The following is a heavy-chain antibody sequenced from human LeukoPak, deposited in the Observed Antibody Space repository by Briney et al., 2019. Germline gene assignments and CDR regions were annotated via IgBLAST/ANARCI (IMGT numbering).Heavy chain of an antibody. Sequence: SETLSLTCTVSGYSISSGYYWGWIRQPPGKGLEWIGSIYHSGSTYYNPSLKSRVTISVDTSKNQFSLKLSSVTAADTAVYYCARGTWIKRWFDTWGQGTLVTVSS. CDR2: IYHSGST. D-gene: IGHD5-12*01. V-gene: IGHV4-38-2*02. J-gene: IGHJ5*02. CDR1: GYSISSGYY. CDR3: ARGTWIKRWFDT.